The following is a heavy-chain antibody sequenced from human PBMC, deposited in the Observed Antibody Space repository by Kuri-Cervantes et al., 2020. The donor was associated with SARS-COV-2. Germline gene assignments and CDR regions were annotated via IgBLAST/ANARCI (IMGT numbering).Heavy chain of an antibody. CDR2: ISYDGSNK. CDR3: VNLPWELLKTNTADY. D-gene: IGHD1-26*01. J-gene: IGHJ4*02. V-gene: IGHV3-30*01. CDR1: GFTFSSYT. Sequence: SCAASGFTFSSYTMHWVRQAPGKGLEWVAVISYDGSNKYYADSVKGRSTISRDNSKNTLYLQMNSLRAEDTAVYYCVNLPWELLKTNTADYWGQGTLVTVSS.